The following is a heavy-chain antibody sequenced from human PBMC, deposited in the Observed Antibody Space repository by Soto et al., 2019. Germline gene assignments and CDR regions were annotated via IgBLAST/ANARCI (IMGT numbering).Heavy chain of an antibody. CDR3: AADGPRGYSYGLNY. CDR1: GFTFTSSA. V-gene: IGHV1-58*01. Sequence: SVKVSCKASGFTFTSSAVQWVRQARGQRLEWIGWIVVGSGNTNYAQKFQERVTITRDISTSTAYMELSSLRSEDTAVYYCAADGPRGYSYGLNYWGQGTLVTVSS. J-gene: IGHJ4*02. CDR2: IVVGSGNT. D-gene: IGHD5-18*01.